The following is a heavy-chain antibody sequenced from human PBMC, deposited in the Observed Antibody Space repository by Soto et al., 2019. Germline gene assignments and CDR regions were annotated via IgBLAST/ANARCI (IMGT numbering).Heavy chain of an antibody. D-gene: IGHD3-16*01. Sequence: GGSLRLSSSASGFIFSSYTMYWVRQAPGKGLEYVSAISSDGGNTYDADSVKGRFTISRDNSKKTMDLQMSSLRVEDTAVYYCVKGGYTFAYSPFDIWGQGTIVTAS. J-gene: IGHJ3*02. CDR3: VKGGYTFAYSPFDI. CDR1: GFIFSSYT. V-gene: IGHV3-64D*08. CDR2: ISSDGGNT.